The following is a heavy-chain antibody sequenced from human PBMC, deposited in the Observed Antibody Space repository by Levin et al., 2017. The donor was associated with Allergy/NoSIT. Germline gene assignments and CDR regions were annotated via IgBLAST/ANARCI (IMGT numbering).Heavy chain of an antibody. CDR2: IYPGDSET. V-gene: IGHV5-51*01. CDR1: GYSFGNFW. Sequence: GGSLRLSCKDSGYSFGNFWIAWVRQMPGKGLEWMGVIYPGDSETRYSPSFQGQVTISADKSTNTAYLQWSSLKASDTAIYYCATLSGGTALAAMDWGQGTLVTVSS. CDR3: ATLSGGTALAAMD. D-gene: IGHD2-15*01. J-gene: IGHJ4*02.